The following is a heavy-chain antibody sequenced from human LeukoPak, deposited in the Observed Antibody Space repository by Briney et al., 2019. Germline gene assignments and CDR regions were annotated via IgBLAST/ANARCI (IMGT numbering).Heavy chain of an antibody. J-gene: IGHJ4*02. Sequence: GGSLRLSCAASGFTFTNYWMTWVRQAPGKGLEWVANIGQDGGEKYYVDSVKGRFTISRDNTKDSLYLQMNSLRAEDTAVYYCAKRGGSYFDDYWGQGTLVTVSS. CDR1: GFTFTNYW. CDR2: IGQDGGEK. V-gene: IGHV3-7*03. D-gene: IGHD1-26*01. CDR3: AKRGGSYFDDY.